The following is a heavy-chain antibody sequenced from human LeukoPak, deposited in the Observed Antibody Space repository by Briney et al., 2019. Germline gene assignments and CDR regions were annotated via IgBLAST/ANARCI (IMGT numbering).Heavy chain of an antibody. J-gene: IGHJ6*03. CDR1: GGSFSGYY. CDR3: ARQCYDYVWGSYRFWVYYMDV. Sequence: PSETLSLTCAVYGGSFSGYYWSWIRQPPGKGLEWIGEINHSGSTNYNPSLKSRVTISVDTSKNQFSLKLSSVTAADTAVYYCARQCYDYVWGSYRFWVYYMDVWGKGTTVTVSS. D-gene: IGHD3-16*02. V-gene: IGHV4-34*01. CDR2: INHSGST.